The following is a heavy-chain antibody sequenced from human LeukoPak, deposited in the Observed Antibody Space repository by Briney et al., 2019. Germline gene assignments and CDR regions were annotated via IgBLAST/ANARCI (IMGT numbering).Heavy chain of an antibody. CDR1: GGSIGSYY. J-gene: IGHJ4*02. D-gene: IGHD3-9*01. Sequence: SETLSLTCTVSGGSIGSYYWSWIRQPPGKGLEWIGYIYYSGSTNYNPSLKSRVTISVDTSKNQFSLKLSSVTAADTAVYYCARGGPLRYFDWLLPFDYWGQGTLVTVSS. CDR2: IYYSGST. CDR3: ARGGPLRYFDWLLPFDY. V-gene: IGHV4-59*01.